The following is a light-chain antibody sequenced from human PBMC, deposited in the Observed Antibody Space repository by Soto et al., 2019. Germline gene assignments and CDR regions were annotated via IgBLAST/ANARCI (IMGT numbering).Light chain of an antibody. J-gene: IGKJ1*01. CDR2: GAS. Sequence: ESVLTQSPGTLSLSPGERATLSCRASQSVSSNSLAWYQQKPGQAPRLLIYGASSRATGTPDRFSGSGSGTDFTLTISRLEPEDFEVYYCQQFGGSPPSWTFGQGTNVEI. CDR3: QQFGGSPPSWT. V-gene: IGKV3-20*01. CDR1: QSVSSNS.